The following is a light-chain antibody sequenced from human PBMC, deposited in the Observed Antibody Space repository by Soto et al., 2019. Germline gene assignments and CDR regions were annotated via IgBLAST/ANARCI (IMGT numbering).Light chain of an antibody. CDR3: KQYSSSAT. CDR1: QSISPW. CDR2: GAS. Sequence: DIQMPQSPSTLSASVGDRCTITCRASQSISPWLAWYQQKPGKAPKXLIYGASSLEGGVQSRFSGSGSGTDFTLTIRSLQPDDFATYYCKQYSSSATFGQGTKVDIK. V-gene: IGKV1-5*01. J-gene: IGKJ1*01.